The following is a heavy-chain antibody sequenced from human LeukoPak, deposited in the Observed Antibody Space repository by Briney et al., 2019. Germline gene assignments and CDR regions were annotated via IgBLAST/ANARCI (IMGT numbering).Heavy chain of an antibody. D-gene: IGHD3-22*01. CDR1: GASIRSSGYY. CDR3: ARANYYDSTGHLPVVYPSDF. J-gene: IGHJ4*02. Sequence: SETLSLTYTVSGASIRSSGYYWSWIRQDPAKGLEWIGYIYHSGNTYYNPSLKSRVTISLDTSKNQFSLKLRSVTAADTAVYYCARANYYDSTGHLPVVYPSDFWGQGTLVTVSS. CDR2: IYHSGNT. V-gene: IGHV4-31*03.